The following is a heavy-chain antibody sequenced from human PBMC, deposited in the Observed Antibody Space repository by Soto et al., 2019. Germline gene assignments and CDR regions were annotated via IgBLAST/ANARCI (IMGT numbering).Heavy chain of an antibody. J-gene: IGHJ3*02. CDR3: ARVKVSLRFLEWLLLDAFDI. CDR2: ISSSSSTI. CDR1: GFTFSSYS. Sequence: GGSLRLSCAASGFTFSSYSMNWVRQAPGKGLERVSYISSSSSTIYYADSVKGRFTISRDNAKNSLYLQMNSLRAEDTAVYYCARVKVSLRFLEWLLLDAFDIWGQGTMVTVSS. V-gene: IGHV3-48*01. D-gene: IGHD3-3*01.